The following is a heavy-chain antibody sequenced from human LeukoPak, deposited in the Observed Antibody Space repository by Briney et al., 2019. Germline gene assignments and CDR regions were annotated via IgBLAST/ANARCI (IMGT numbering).Heavy chain of an antibody. CDR2: IIVDSGKT. D-gene: IGHD3-10*01. CDR3: AADATPLVRGLIIAFGY. J-gene: IGHJ4*02. CDR1: GFTFSGSA. V-gene: IGHV1-58*01. Sequence: SVKVSCKASGFTFSGSAVQWVRQARGQRLEWLGWIIVDSGKTHYLQKLQERVTITRDMSTNTAYMELSSLRSEDTAVYYCAADATPLVRGLIIAFGYWGQGTQVTVSS.